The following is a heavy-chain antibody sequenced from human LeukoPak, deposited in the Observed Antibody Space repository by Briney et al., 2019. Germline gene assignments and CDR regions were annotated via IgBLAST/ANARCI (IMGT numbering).Heavy chain of an antibody. CDR1: GFTVTNAW. CDR3: ARDRSSDTAMIFDY. V-gene: IGHV3-30*02. CDR2: IRYDGSNK. J-gene: IGHJ4*02. Sequence: GGSLRLSCAASGFTVTNAWMSWVRQAPGKGLEWVAFIRYDGSNKYYADSVKGRFTISRDNSKNTLYLQMNSLRAEDTAVYYCARDRSSDTAMIFDYWGQGTLVTVSS. D-gene: IGHD5-18*01.